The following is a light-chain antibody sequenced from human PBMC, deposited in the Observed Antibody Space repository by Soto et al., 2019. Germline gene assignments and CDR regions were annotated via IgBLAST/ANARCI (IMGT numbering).Light chain of an antibody. CDR3: QQLNSYFYT. CDR1: QGISSY. V-gene: IGKV1-9*01. J-gene: IGKJ2*01. Sequence: DIQLTQSPSFRSASVGDRVTITCRASQGISSYLAWYQQKPGKAPKLLIYAASTLQSGVPSRFSGSGSGTEFTLTISSLQPEDFATYYCQQLNSYFYTFGQGTKLEIK. CDR2: AAS.